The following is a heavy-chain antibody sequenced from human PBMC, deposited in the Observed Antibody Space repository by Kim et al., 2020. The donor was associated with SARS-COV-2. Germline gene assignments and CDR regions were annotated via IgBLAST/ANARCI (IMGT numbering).Heavy chain of an antibody. J-gene: IGHJ4*02. Sequence: SETLSLTCAVYGGSFSGYYWSWIRQPPGKGLEWIGEINHSGSTNYNPSLKSRVTISVDTSKNQFSLKLSSVTAADTAVYYCARGRDSSSWVFDYWGQGTLVTVSS. CDR1: GGSFSGYY. CDR3: ARGRDSSSWVFDY. CDR2: INHSGST. D-gene: IGHD6-13*01. V-gene: IGHV4-34*01.